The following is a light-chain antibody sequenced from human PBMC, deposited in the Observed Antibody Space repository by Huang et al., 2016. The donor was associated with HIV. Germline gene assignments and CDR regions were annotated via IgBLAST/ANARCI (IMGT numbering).Light chain of an antibody. CDR3: HQYNNWPWT. V-gene: IGKV3-15*01. J-gene: IGKJ1*01. CDR1: QSVNTN. CDR2: GAS. Sequence: EIVMTQSPGTVSVSPGERATLSCRTSQSVNTNLAWFQQNHGQAPRRLVHGASTRAKGIPDRFSGSGSGTEFTLTIASLQSEDFALYYCHQYNNWPWT.